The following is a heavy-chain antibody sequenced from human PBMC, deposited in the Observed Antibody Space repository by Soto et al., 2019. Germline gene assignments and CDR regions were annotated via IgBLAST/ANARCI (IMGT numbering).Heavy chain of an antibody. CDR3: AKGLWFGELTFDAFDI. CDR1: GFTVSSYG. Sequence: QLQLVESGGGVVQPGRSLRLSCAASGFTVSSYGMHWVRQAPGKGLEWVAVISYDGSNKYYADSVKGRFTISRDNSKNTLSLQMTSLRAEYTGVYYCAKGLWFGELTFDAFDIWGPGTMVTVSS. CDR2: ISYDGSNK. J-gene: IGHJ3*02. V-gene: IGHV3-30*18. D-gene: IGHD3-10*01.